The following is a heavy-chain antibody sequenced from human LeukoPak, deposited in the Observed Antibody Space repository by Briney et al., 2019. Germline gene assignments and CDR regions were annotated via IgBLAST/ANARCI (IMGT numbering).Heavy chain of an antibody. CDR1: GGSISSDDYY. D-gene: IGHD4-17*01. CDR2: IYYSGST. J-gene: IGHJ4*02. V-gene: IGHV4-30-4*01. CDR3: ARYGARQAIDS. Sequence: SQTLSLTCTVSGGSISSDDYYWSWIRQPPGKGLEWIGYIYYSGSTYYNPSLKSRVTISVDTSKNQFSLKLSSATAADTAVYYCARYGARQAIDSWGQGTLVTVSS.